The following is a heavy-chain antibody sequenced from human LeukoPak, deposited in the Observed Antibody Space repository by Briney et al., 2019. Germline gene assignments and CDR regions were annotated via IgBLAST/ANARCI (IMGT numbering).Heavy chain of an antibody. CDR2: IYTSGST. V-gene: IGHV4-4*07. J-gene: IGHJ5*02. D-gene: IGHD3-3*01. CDR1: GGSISSYY. CDR3: ARDIGKEHFHDFWSGYFKPNWFDP. Sequence: PSETLSLTCTVSGGSISSYYWSWIRQPAGKGLEWIGRIYTSGSTNYNPSLKSRVTMSVDTSKNQFSLKLSSVTAADTAVYYCARDIGKEHFHDFWSGYFKPNWFDPWGQGTLVTVSS.